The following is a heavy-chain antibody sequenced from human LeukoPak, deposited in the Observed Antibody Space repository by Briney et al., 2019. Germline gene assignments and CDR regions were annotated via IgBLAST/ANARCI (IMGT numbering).Heavy chain of an antibody. CDR1: GYTFTSYG. D-gene: IGHD6-19*01. CDR3: ARDFSRDITVAGTCAFDI. CDR2: IGAYNGNT. Sequence: ASVKVSCKASGYTFTSYGISWVRQAPGQGLEWMGWIGAYNGNTNYAQKLQGRVTMTTDTSTNTAYMELRSLRSDDTAVYYCARDFSRDITVAGTCAFDIWGQGTMVTVSS. V-gene: IGHV1-18*01. J-gene: IGHJ3*02.